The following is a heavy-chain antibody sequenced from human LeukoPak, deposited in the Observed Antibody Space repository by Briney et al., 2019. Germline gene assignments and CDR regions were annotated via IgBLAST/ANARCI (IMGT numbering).Heavy chain of an antibody. V-gene: IGHV3-23*01. Sequence: PGGSLRLSCAASGFTFSSYAMSWVRQAPGKGLEWVSAISGSGGSTYYADSVKGRFTISRDNSKNTLYLQMNSLRAEDTATYFCAKSSGSYYVGGSGYFDYWGQGTLVTVSS. CDR3: AKSSGSYYVGGSGYFDY. J-gene: IGHJ4*02. CDR1: GFTFSSYA. D-gene: IGHD1-26*01. CDR2: ISGSGGST.